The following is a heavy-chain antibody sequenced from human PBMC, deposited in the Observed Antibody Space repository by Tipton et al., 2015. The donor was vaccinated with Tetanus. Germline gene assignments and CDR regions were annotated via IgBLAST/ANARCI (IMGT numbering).Heavy chain of an antibody. J-gene: IGHJ4*02. CDR1: GGSITSYY. V-gene: IGHV4-59*01. Sequence: TLSLTCTVSGGSITSYYWTWIRQPPGKGLEWIGYIYDSYDSGGTKYNPSLKSRVTISVNTSKNQFSLRLTSVTAADTAVYYCARGFGSNWYYFDYWGQGTLVTVSS. CDR2: IYDSYDSGGT. D-gene: IGHD6-13*01. CDR3: ARGFGSNWYYFDY.